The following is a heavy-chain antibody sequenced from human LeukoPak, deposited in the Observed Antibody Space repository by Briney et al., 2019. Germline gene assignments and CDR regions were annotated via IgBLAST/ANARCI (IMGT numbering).Heavy chain of an antibody. V-gene: IGHV1-69*13. CDR3: ARVAAAGLYYFDY. Sequence: SVKVSCKASGGTFSSYAISWVRQAPGQGLEWMGGIIPIFGTANYAQKFQGRVTITADESTSTAYMELSSLRSEDTAVYYCARVAAAGLYYFDYWGQGTLVTVSS. CDR1: GGTFSSYA. J-gene: IGHJ4*02. CDR2: IIPIFGTA. D-gene: IGHD6-13*01.